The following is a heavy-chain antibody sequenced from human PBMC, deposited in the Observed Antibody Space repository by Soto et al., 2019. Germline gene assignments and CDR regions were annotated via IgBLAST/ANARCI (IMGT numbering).Heavy chain of an antibody. J-gene: IGHJ4*02. CDR1: GGSISSGGYS. CDR3: ARGYGRGGLHHSDY. V-gene: IGHV4-30-2*01. Sequence: SETLSLTCAVSGGSISSGGYSWSWIRQPPGKGLEWIGYIYHSGSTYYNPSLKSRVTISVDRSKNQFSLKLSSVTAADTAVYYCARGYGRGGLHHSDYWGQGTLVTVSS. CDR2: IYHSGST. D-gene: IGHD3-10*01.